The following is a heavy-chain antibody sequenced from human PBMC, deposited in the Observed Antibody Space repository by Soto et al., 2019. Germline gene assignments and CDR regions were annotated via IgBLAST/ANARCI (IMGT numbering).Heavy chain of an antibody. J-gene: IGHJ4*02. CDR1: GFTFNSYA. CDR2: ISGSSGNT. V-gene: IGHV3-23*01. D-gene: IGHD4-17*01. Sequence: EVQLLESGGGLVQPGGSLRLSCAASGFTFNSYAMSWVRQAPGKGREWVSAISGSSGNTFYADSVKGRFTISRDNSKNTLYLQLNSLRAEDTATYYCAKDQDFGDFVIIDYWGQGTLVTVSS. CDR3: AKDQDFGDFVIIDY.